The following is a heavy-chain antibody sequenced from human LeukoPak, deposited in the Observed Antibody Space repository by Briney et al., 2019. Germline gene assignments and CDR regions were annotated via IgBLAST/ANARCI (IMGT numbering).Heavy chain of an antibody. CDR1: GDSFTSYW. J-gene: IGHJ4*02. D-gene: IGHD5-18*01. CDR3: ARLAADTAMVTGVYYFDY. Sequence: GESLKISCKGSGDSFTSYWIGWVRQMPGKGLEWMGIIYPGDSDTRYSPSFQGQVTISADKSISTAYLQWSSLKASDTAMYYCARLAADTAMVTGVYYFDYWGQGTLVTVSS. CDR2: IYPGDSDT. V-gene: IGHV5-51*01.